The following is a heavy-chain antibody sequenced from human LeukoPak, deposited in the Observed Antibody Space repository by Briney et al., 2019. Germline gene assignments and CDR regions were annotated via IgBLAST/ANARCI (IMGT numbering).Heavy chain of an antibody. D-gene: IGHD6-13*01. J-gene: IGHJ4*02. V-gene: IGHV1-2*02. CDR2: INPNSGDT. CDR1: GYTFTGYF. Sequence: GASVKVSCKASGYTFTGYFLHWVRRAPGQGFEWMGWINPNSGDTYYTQSFQGRVTMTRDTSISTAYMEPSSLRSDDTAVYYCARAQSLTAPAGTFANSWGQGTLVTVSS. CDR3: ARAQSLTAPAGTFANS.